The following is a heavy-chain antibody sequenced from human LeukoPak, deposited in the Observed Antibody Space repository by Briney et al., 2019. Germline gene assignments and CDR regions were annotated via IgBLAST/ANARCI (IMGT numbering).Heavy chain of an antibody. D-gene: IGHD2-15*01. V-gene: IGHV1-69*13. CDR3: ASCRAREYYYYYGMDV. Sequence: SVKVSCKASGGTFSSYAISWVRQAPGQGLEWMGGIIPIFGTANYAQKFQGRVTITADESTSTAYMELSSLRSEDTAVYYCASCRAREYYYYYGMDVWGLGTTVTVSS. CDR2: IIPIFGTA. CDR1: GGTFSSYA. J-gene: IGHJ6*02.